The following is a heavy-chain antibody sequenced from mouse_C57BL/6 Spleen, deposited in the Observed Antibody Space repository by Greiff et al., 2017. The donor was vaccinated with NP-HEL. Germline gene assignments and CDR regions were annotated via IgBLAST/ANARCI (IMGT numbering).Heavy chain of an antibody. J-gene: IGHJ4*01. Sequence: QVQLQQPGAELVMPGASVKMSCKASGYTFTDYWMHWVKQRPGQGLEWIGAIDPSDSYTSYNHKFKGKATLTVDESSSTAYMQLSSLTSEYSAVYYCARLIYDGYSYYAMDYWGQGTSVTVSS. CDR3: ARLIYDGYSYYAMDY. D-gene: IGHD2-3*01. CDR1: GYTFTDYW. CDR2: IDPSDSYT. V-gene: IGHV1-69*01.